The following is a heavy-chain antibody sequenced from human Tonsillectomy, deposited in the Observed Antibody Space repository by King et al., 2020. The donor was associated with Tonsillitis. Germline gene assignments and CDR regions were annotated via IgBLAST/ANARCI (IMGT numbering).Heavy chain of an antibody. J-gene: IGHJ5*02. CDR1: GFSLSNTRMG. V-gene: IGHV2-26*01. CDR2: IFSNDEK. Sequence: VTLKESGPVLVKPTETLTLTCTVSGFSLSNTRMGVSWIRQPPGKALEWLEHIFSNDEKSYSTSLKSQLTISKDTSKSQVVLSMTNMDPGDTATYYCARTLPIFGVLPNWFDPWGQGTLVTVSS. CDR3: ARTLPIFGVLPNWFDP. D-gene: IGHD3-3*01.